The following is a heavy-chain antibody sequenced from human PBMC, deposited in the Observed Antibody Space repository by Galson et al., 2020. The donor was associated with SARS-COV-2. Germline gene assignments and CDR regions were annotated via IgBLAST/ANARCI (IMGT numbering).Heavy chain of an antibody. CDR1: GYRFTGYY. J-gene: IGHJ6*02. D-gene: IGHD2-21*02. CDR2: INPNTGSA. CDR3: VRGLSGDWPYYYVYGMDV. Sequence: ASVKVTCKASGYRFTGYYMHWLRQAPGQGLESMGCINPNTGSASYRQKFQDRVTLTSDMSITTAFLKLSGLRFDDPAVYYCVRGLSGDWPYYYVYGMDVWGQGTTVTVSS. V-gene: IGHV1-2*02.